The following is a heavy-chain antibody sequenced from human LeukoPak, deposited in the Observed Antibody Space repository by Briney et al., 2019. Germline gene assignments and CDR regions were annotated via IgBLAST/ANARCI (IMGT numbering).Heavy chain of an antibody. J-gene: IGHJ4*02. Sequence: GASVKVSCTASGYAFTSYAMHWVRQAPGQRLEWMGWINAGNGNTKYSQKFQGRVTITRDTSASTAYMELSSLRSEDTAAYYCARDQPGFGELLYDYWGQGTLVTVSS. D-gene: IGHD3-10*01. CDR1: GYAFTSYA. CDR3: ARDQPGFGELLYDY. V-gene: IGHV1-3*01. CDR2: INAGNGNT.